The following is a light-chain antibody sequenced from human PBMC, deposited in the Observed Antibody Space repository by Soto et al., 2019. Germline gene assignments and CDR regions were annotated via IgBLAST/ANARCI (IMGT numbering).Light chain of an antibody. V-gene: IGLV2-14*01. J-gene: IGLJ2*01. CDR2: EVS. CDR1: SSDVGGYNY. Sequence: QSALTQPASVSGSPGQSITISCTGTSSDVGGYNYVSWYQHHPGKAPKLMIYEVSYRPSGVSTRFSGSKSGNTASLTISGLQAEDEADYYCSSYTSGNTVIFGGGTKVTVL. CDR3: SSYTSGNTVI.